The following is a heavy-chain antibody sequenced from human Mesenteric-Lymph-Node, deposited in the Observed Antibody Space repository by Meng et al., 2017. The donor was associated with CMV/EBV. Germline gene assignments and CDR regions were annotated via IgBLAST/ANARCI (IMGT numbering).Heavy chain of an antibody. CDR2: IYPGDSDS. CDR1: GYSFTNYR. V-gene: IGHV5-51*01. Sequence: KVSCKGSGYSFTNYRIAWVRQIPGKGLEWMGNIYPGDSDSRYSPPFQGQVTLSVDKSNKTAYLQWNSLKASDTAMYYCARRGEWLGGAFDIWGQGTMVTVSS. D-gene: IGHD3-3*01. J-gene: IGHJ3*02. CDR3: ARRGEWLGGAFDI.